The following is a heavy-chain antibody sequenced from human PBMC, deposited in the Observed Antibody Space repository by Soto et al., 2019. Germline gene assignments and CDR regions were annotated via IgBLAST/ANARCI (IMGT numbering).Heavy chain of an antibody. CDR1: GGSISSYY. CDR3: ARLIRGIAAAGKVRWFDP. J-gene: IGHJ5*02. Sequence: PSETLSLTCTVSGGSISSYYWSWIRQPPGKGLEWIGYIYYSGSTNYNPSLKSRVTISVDRSKNQFSLKLSSVTAADTAVYYCARLIRGIAAAGKVRWFDPWGQGTLVTVSS. V-gene: IGHV4-59*08. CDR2: IYYSGST. D-gene: IGHD6-13*01.